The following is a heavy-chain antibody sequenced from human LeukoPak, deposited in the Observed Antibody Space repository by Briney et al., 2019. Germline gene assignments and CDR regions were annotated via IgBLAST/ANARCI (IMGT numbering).Heavy chain of an antibody. CDR1: GGSFSGYY. CDR3: ARGLVGDY. Sequence: SETLSLTCAVYGGSFSGYYWSWIRQPPGKGLEWIGEINHSGSTNYNPSLKSRVTISVDTSKNQFSLKLSSVTAVDTAVYYCARGLVGDYWGQGTLVTVSS. CDR2: INHSGST. D-gene: IGHD2-15*01. V-gene: IGHV4-34*01. J-gene: IGHJ4*02.